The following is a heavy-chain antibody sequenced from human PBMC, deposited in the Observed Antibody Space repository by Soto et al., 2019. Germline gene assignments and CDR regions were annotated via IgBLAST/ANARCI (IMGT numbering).Heavy chain of an antibody. CDR3: AAPAAGVTFGI. V-gene: IGHV1-58*01. D-gene: IGHD2-2*01. CDR1: GFTFTSSA. J-gene: IGHJ3*02. Sequence: SVKVSCKASGFTFTSSAVQWVRQARGQRPEWIGWIVVGSGNTNYAQNFQERVTITRDMSTSTAYMGLSRLRSVDTAVYYCAAPAAGVTFGIWGQGTMVTVSS. CDR2: IVVGSGNT.